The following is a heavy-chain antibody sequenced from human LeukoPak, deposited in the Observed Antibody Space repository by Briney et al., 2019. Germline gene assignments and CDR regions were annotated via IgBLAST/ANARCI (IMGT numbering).Heavy chain of an antibody. D-gene: IGHD3-16*01. CDR1: GYTFTSYY. CDR3: ARVGPYYYYMDV. Sequence: ASVKVSCKASGYTFTSYYMHWVRQAPGQGLEGMGIINPSGGSTSYAQKFQGRVTMTTDTSTSTAYMELRSLRPDDTAVYYCARVGPYYYYMDVWGKGTTVTISS. CDR2: INPSGGST. J-gene: IGHJ6*03. V-gene: IGHV1-46*01.